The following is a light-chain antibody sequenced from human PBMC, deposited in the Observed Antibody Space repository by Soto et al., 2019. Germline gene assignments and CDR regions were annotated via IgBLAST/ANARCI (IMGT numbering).Light chain of an antibody. CDR2: DAS. CDR1: QSVSSY. V-gene: IGKV3-11*01. CDR3: QQRSSWPLLWT. Sequence: EIVLTQSPATLSLSPGERATLSCRASQSVSSYLAWYQQKPGQAPRLLIYDASNRATGIPARFSGSGSGTDFTLTISSLEPEVFAVYYCQQRSSWPLLWTFGGGTKVEIK. J-gene: IGKJ4*01.